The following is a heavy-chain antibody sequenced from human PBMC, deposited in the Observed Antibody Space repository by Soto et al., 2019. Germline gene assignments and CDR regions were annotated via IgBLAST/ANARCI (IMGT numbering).Heavy chain of an antibody. CDR3: TRHVGDDYNPDFDY. CDR1: GFTFSSYA. CDR2: IRGRAHNYAT. Sequence: PAGALRLSCAASGFTFSSYAMSWVRQAPGKGLKWVDRIRGRAHNYATAYSASVQGRFTISRDDSMNTAYLQMNSLEIEDTAVYYCTRHVGDDYNPDFDYWGQGTQVTVSS. J-gene: IGHJ4*02. D-gene: IGHD3-3*01. V-gene: IGHV3-73*01.